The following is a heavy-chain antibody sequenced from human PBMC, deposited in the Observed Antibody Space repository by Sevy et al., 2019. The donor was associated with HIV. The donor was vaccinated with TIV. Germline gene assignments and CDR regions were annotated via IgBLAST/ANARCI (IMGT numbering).Heavy chain of an antibody. CDR2: IKQDGSVK. CDR3: VRAVAADGSF. Sequence: GGSLEFSFEASGFGLIPYWMGWVGKAQGKGLEGGANIKQDGSVKYYVDSVKGRFTISRDNARNFLYLQMNSLRAEDTARYYCVRAVAADGSFWGQGTLVTVSS. J-gene: IGHJ4*02. V-gene: IGHV3-7*01. D-gene: IGHD6-13*01. CDR1: GFGLIPYW.